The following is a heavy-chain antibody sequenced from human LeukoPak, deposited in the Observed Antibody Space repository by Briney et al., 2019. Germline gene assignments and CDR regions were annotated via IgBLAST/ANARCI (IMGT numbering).Heavy chain of an antibody. V-gene: IGHV1-3*03. CDR2: INAGDGNT. J-gene: IGHJ3*02. CDR3: ARDRAPKTVTSEVDAFDI. D-gene: IGHD4-17*01. CDR1: GYTFTSYA. Sequence: ASVKVSCKASGYTFTSYAIHWVRQAPGQRLEWMGWINAGDGNTKYSPEFQGRGTITRDTSATTAYMELSSLRSEDMAVHYCARDRAPKTVTSEVDAFDIWGQGTMVTVSS.